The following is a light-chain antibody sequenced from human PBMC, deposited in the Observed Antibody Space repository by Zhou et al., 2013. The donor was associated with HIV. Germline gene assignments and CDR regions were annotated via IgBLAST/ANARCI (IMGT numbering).Light chain of an antibody. Sequence: DIQMTQSPSSLSASIGDRVTITCRASQGIGNDLAWYQQKPGQAPKRLIYAASSLQSGVPSRFSGSGSETEFTLTISSLQPDDFATYYCQQYSAYSWTFGQGTSVELK. V-gene: IGKV1-17*01. CDR2: AAS. CDR1: QGIGND. J-gene: IGKJ1*01. CDR3: QQYSAYSWT.